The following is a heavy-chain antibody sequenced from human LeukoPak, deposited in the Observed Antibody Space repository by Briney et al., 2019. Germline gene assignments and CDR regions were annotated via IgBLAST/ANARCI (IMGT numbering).Heavy chain of an antibody. CDR3: ARGWNTTPRSGFDI. CDR2: INNDGSIT. V-gene: IGHV3-74*01. D-gene: IGHD1/OR15-1a*01. Sequence: GGSLRLSCAASEFTISRYWMHWVRHAPGKGLVWVSNINNDGSITTYADSVKGRFTISRDNVKNTLFPQMNSLGAEDTALYYCARGWNTTPRSGFDIWGLGTMVTVSS. J-gene: IGHJ3*02. CDR1: EFTISRYW.